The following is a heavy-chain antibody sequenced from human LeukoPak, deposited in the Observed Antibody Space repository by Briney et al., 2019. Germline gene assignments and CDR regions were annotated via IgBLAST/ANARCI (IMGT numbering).Heavy chain of an antibody. V-gene: IGHV1-2*02. Sequence: ASVKVSCKASGYTFTGYYMHWVPQAPGQGLEWMGWINPNSGGTYYAQKFQGRVTMTRNTSISTAYMELSSLRSEDTAVYYCATSTNSSGWSKWGNYFDYWGQGTLVTVSS. CDR2: INPNSGGT. D-gene: IGHD6-19*01. CDR3: ATSTNSSGWSKWGNYFDY. J-gene: IGHJ4*02. CDR1: GYTFTGYY.